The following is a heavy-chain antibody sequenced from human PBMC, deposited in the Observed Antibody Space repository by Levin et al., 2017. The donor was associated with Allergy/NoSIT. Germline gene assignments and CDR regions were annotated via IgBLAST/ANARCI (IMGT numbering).Heavy chain of an antibody. D-gene: IGHD2-2*01. CDR2: ISYDGSNK. CDR1: GFTFSSYA. V-gene: IGHV3-30*04. Sequence: PGGSLRLSCAASGFTFSSYAMHWVRQAPGKGLEWVAVISYDGSNKYYADSVKGRFTISRDNSKNTLYLQMNSLRAEDTAVYYCARDSRDRSSNYWWFDPWGQGTLVTVSS. J-gene: IGHJ5*02. CDR3: ARDSRDRSSNYWWFDP.